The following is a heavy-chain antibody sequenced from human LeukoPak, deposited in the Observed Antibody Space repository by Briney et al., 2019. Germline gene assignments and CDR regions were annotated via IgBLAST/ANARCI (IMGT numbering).Heavy chain of an antibody. Sequence: GGSLRLSCAASGFTFSSYSMNWVRQAPGKGLEWVSSISSSSSYTYYADSVKARFTISRDNAKNSLYLQMNSLRAEDTAVYYCARDHCSSTSCFQYYYYGMDVWGQGTTVTVSS. D-gene: IGHD2-2*01. CDR1: GFTFSSYS. J-gene: IGHJ6*02. CDR3: ARDHCSSTSCFQYYYYGMDV. CDR2: ISSSSSYT. V-gene: IGHV3-21*01.